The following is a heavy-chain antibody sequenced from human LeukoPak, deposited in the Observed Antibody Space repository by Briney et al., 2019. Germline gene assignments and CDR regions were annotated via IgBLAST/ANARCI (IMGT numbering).Heavy chain of an antibody. V-gene: IGHV3-74*01. CDR3: ASGIAAAGIGLGY. CDR2: INSDGSST. D-gene: IGHD6-13*01. CDR1: GFTFSSYW. J-gene: IGHJ4*02. Sequence: GGSLRLSCAASGFTFSSYWMHWFRQAPGKGLVWVSRINSDGSSTSYADSVKGRFTISRDNAKNTLYLQMNSLRAEDTAVYYCASGIAAAGIGLGYWGQGTLVTVSS.